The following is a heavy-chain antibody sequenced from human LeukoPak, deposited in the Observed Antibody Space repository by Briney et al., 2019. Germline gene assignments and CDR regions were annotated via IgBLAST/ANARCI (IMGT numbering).Heavy chain of an antibody. Sequence: SETLSLTCTVSGGSLSSYYWSWIRQPAGKGLEWIGRIYTSGSTNYNPSLESRVTMSVDTSKNQFSLKLSSVTAADTAVYYCAREARDNWNYVTYFDYWGQGTLVTVSS. CDR1: GGSLSSYY. CDR3: AREARDNWNYVTYFDY. CDR2: IYTSGST. D-gene: IGHD1-7*01. V-gene: IGHV4-4*07. J-gene: IGHJ4*02.